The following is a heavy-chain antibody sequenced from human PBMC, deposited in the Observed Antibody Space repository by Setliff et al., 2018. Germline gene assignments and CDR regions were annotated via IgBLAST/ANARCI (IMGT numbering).Heavy chain of an antibody. D-gene: IGHD6-19*01. CDR1: GFTFSTST. CDR3: ARAPGVEVAGYFDL. J-gene: IGHJ4*02. CDR2: FGMSGTT. Sequence: GGSLRLSCAASGFTFSTSTMSWVRQAPGKGLEWVSTFGMSGTTYYADSVKGRFTISRDTSKSTLYLQMDSLRTEDTAVYYCARAPGVEVAGYFDLWGQGTLVTVSS. V-gene: IGHV3-23*01.